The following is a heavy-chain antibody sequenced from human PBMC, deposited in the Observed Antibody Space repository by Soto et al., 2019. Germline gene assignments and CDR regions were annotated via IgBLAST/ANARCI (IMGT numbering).Heavy chain of an antibody. CDR3: ARPARPDFYYMDV. D-gene: IGHD6-6*01. V-gene: IGHV3-64*01. CDR2: ISSNGVGT. Sequence: EVQRPESGGGLAQPGGSLGLSCAASGFTLSGYAMDWIRQAPGKGLEYVSGISSNGVGTYYANSVQGRFTISRDNSKNTVYLQMGSLRPEDMAVYYCARPARPDFYYMDVWGKGTTVTVSS. CDR1: GFTLSGYA. J-gene: IGHJ6*03.